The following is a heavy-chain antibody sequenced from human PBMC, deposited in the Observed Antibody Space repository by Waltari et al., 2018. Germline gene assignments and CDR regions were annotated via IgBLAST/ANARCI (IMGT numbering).Heavy chain of an antibody. CDR3: ARDPSYDIIDYYYYGMDV. J-gene: IGHJ6*02. D-gene: IGHD3-9*01. CDR1: GYTFTSYG. Sequence: QVQLVQSGAEVKKPGASVKVSCKASGYTFTSYGISWVRQAPGQGLEWMGWIRASHGNTNSAQQLQGRVTMTTDTSTSTAYMELRSLRSDDTAVYYCARDPSYDIIDYYYYGMDVWGQGTTVTVSS. V-gene: IGHV1-18*04. CDR2: IRASHGNT.